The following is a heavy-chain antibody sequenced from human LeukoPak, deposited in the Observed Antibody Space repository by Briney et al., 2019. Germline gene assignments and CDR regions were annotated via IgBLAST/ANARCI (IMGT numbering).Heavy chain of an antibody. J-gene: IGHJ4*02. CDR2: ISSSSSYI. D-gene: IGHD5-18*01. Sequence: PGGSLRLSCAASGFTFSNYNMNWVRQAPGKGLEWVSSISSSSSYIYYADSVKGRFTISRDNAKNSLYLQMNSLRAEDTALYYCAKGRGYNYGYIFGYFDYWGQGTLVTVSS. V-gene: IGHV3-21*04. CDR3: AKGRGYNYGYIFGYFDY. CDR1: GFTFSNYN.